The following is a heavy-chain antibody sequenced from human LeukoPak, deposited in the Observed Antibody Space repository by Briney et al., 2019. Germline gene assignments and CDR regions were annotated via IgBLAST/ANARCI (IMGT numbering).Heavy chain of an antibody. CDR1: GYTFTTFV. D-gene: IGHD3-16*01. CDR2: IDAGNGNT. Sequence: ASVKVSCKASGYTFTTFVMHWVRQAPGQRLEWMGWIDAGNGNTKYSQNFQGRVTITRDTSASTAYMELRSLRSEDTALYHCTRSRMLQDDWFDPWGQGTLVTVSS. CDR3: TRSRMLQDDWFDP. J-gene: IGHJ5*02. V-gene: IGHV1-3*01.